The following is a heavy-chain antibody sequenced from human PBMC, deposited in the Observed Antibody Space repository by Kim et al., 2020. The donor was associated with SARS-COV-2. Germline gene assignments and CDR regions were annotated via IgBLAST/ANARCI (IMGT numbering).Heavy chain of an antibody. D-gene: IGHD3-3*01. CDR3: ARERGSITIFGVVTPGYYYGMDV. J-gene: IGHJ6*02. V-gene: IGHV3-74*01. CDR2: INSDGSST. Sequence: GSLRLSCAASGFTFSSSWMHWVRQAPGKGLVWVSRINSDGSSTRYADSVKGRFTISRDNAKNTLYLQMNSLRAEDTAVYYCARERGSITIFGVVTPGYYYGMDVWGQGTTVTVSS. CDR1: GFTFSSSW.